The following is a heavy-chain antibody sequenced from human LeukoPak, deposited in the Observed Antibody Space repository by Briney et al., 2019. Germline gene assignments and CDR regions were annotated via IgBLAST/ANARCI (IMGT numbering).Heavy chain of an antibody. Sequence: ASVKVSCKASGYTFSSHAMNWVRQAPGQGLEWMGWINPNSGGTNYAQKFQDRVTMTRDTSINTAYVELSSLTSDDTAVYYCARGSVTGTASWFDPWGQGTLVTVSS. CDR1: GYTFSSHA. V-gene: IGHV1-2*02. D-gene: IGHD6-19*01. CDR3: ARGSVTGTASWFDP. J-gene: IGHJ5*02. CDR2: INPNSGGT.